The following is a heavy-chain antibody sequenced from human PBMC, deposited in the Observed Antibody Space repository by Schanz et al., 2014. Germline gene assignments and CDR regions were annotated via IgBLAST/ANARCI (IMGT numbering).Heavy chain of an antibody. J-gene: IGHJ4*02. CDR3: ARYPNSVNEIDY. D-gene: IGHD5-12*01. CDR1: GFTFSDHW. Sequence: VQLVESGGALVQPGGSLRLSCSASGFTFSDHWMSWVRQPPGKGLEWVANIKGDSSEKNYVDSVKGRFTLSRDNAKKTMDLQMNRLRVEGAAVYYCARYPNSVNEIDYWGQGTLVTVSS. CDR2: IKGDSSEK. V-gene: IGHV3-7*03.